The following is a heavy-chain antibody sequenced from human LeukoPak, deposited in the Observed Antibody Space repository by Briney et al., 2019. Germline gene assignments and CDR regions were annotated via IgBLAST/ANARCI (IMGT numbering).Heavy chain of an antibody. V-gene: IGHV3-74*03. CDR3: ASEGRVSGYDFDC. CDR2: INSDGSSI. CDR1: GSTFSSYW. Sequence: GGSLRLSCAASGSTFSSYWLHWVHQAPGKGLVWVSRINSDGSSITYADSVKGRFTISRDNAKNTLYLQMNSLRVEDTAVYYCASEGRVSGYDFDCWGQGTLVTVSS. D-gene: IGHD5-12*01. J-gene: IGHJ4*02.